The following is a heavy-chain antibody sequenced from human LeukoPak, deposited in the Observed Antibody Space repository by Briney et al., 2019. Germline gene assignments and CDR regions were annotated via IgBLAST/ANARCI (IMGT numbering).Heavy chain of an antibody. CDR3: GRGNLAFDI. V-gene: IGHV3-30*03. J-gene: IGHJ3*02. D-gene: IGHD4-23*01. Sequence: PGTSLRLSCAASGFTFSFFGMHGVREAPGKGLEWVAKISSDGTTTYYADSVRGRFTISRDNSRNTVHLQMNSPRPEGTAVYFAGRGNLAFDIWGQGTMVTVSS. CDR1: GFTFSFFG. CDR2: ISSDGTTT.